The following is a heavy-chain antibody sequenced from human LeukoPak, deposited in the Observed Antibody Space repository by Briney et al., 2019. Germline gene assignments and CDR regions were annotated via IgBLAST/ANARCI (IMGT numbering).Heavy chain of an antibody. D-gene: IGHD5-18*01. CDR3: ARDRGIQLWPQYFDY. CDR1: GGTFSSYT. CDR2: IIPILGIA. J-gene: IGHJ4*02. Sequence: SVKVSCKASGGTFSSYTISWVRQAPGQGLEWMGRIIPILGIANYAQKFQGRVTITADKSTSTAYMELSSLRSEDTAVYYCARDRGIQLWPQYFDYWGQGTLVTVSS. V-gene: IGHV1-69*04.